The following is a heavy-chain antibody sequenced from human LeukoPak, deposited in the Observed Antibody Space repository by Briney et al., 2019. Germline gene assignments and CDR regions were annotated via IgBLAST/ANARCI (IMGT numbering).Heavy chain of an antibody. CDR1: GGSVSSGSYY. D-gene: IGHD2-15*01. J-gene: IGHJ5*02. V-gene: IGHV4-61*01. CDR2: IYYSGST. Sequence: SETLSLTCTVSGGSVSSGSYYWSWIRQPPGKGLEWIGYIYYSGSTNYNPSLKSRVTISVDTSKNQFSLKLSSVTAADTAVSYRGCGDWFDPWGQGTLVTVSS. CDR3: GCGDWFDP.